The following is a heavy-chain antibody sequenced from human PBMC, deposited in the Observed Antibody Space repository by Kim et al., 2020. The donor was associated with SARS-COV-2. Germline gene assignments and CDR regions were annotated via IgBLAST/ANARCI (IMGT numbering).Heavy chain of an antibody. Sequence: DSVKGRFTISRDNSKNTLYLQMNSLRAEDTAVYYCAKCPFEYGDCYGMDVWGQGTTVTVSS. CDR3: AKCPFEYGDCYGMDV. V-gene: IGHV3-23*01. D-gene: IGHD4-17*01. J-gene: IGHJ6*02.